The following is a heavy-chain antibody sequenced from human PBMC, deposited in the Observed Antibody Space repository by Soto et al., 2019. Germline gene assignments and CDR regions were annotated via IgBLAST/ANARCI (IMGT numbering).Heavy chain of an antibody. CDR3: ARVWGGAFDI. V-gene: IGHV4-59*01. CDR2: IYYSGST. J-gene: IGHJ3*02. Sequence: SETLSLTCTVSGDFNTNFYWSWIRQPPGKGLEWIGYIYYSGSTNYNPSLKSRVTISVDTSRNQFSLKLSSVTAADTAVYYCARVWGGAFDIWGQGTMVTVS. CDR1: GDFNTNFY. D-gene: IGHD3-10*01.